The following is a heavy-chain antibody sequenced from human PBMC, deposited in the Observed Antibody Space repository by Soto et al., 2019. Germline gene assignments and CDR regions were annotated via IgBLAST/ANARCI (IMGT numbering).Heavy chain of an antibody. V-gene: IGHV3-72*01. Sequence: EVQLVESGGGLVEHGGSLRLSCAASGFTFSDHFMAWVRQAPGKGLERVGRTVNKANSYTADYAASVKGRFTISRDESTSSLYLQMNSLKTEDTAVYYCVAYLTGYPFWGQGTLVTVSS. J-gene: IGHJ4*02. CDR2: TVNKANSYTA. CDR1: GFTFSDHF. CDR3: VAYLTGYPF. D-gene: IGHD3-9*01.